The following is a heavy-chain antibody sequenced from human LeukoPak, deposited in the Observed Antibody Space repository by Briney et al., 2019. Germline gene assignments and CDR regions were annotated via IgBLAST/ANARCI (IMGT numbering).Heavy chain of an antibody. CDR2: IYYSGST. D-gene: IGHD6-19*01. J-gene: IGHJ4*02. V-gene: IGHV4-34*01. CDR3: AKDVGSLAGNS. Sequence: SETLSLTCAVYGGSFSGYYWSWIRQPPGKGLEWIGSIYYSGSTYYNPSLKSRVTISVDTSKNQFSLKLSSVTAADTAFYYCAKDVGSLAGNSWGQGTLVTVSS. CDR1: GGSFSGYY.